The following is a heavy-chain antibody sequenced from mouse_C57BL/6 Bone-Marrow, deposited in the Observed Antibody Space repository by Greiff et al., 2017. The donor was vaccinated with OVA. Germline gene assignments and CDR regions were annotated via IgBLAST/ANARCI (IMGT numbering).Heavy chain of an antibody. J-gene: IGHJ4*01. Sequence: VQLKESGAELVRPGASVKLSCTASGFNITDDYMHWVKQRPEQGLEWIGWIDPENGDTEYASKFQGKATITADTSSNTAYLQLSSLTSEDTAVDYCATGTTVVEGYAMDYWGQGTSVTVSA. D-gene: IGHD1-1*01. V-gene: IGHV14-4*01. CDR1: GFNITDDY. CDR3: ATGTTVVEGYAMDY. CDR2: IDPENGDT.